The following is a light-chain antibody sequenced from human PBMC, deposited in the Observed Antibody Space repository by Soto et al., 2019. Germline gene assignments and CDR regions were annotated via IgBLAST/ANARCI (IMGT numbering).Light chain of an antibody. CDR3: HQYGSSPQT. V-gene: IGKV3-20*01. CDR1: QSVSGSY. Sequence: EIVLTQSPGNLSLSPGERGTLSCRASQSVSGSYLAWYQQKPGQAPRLLIYGASSRATGIPDRFTGSGSGTDFTLTISRLEPEDFAVFYCHQYGSSPQTFGQGTKVDIK. CDR2: GAS. J-gene: IGKJ1*01.